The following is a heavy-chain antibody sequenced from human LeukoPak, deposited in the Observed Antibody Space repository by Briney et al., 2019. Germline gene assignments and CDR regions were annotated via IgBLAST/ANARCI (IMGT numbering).Heavy chain of an antibody. J-gene: IGHJ4*02. CDR2: IYYSGST. CDR3: AAGEPSSLIL. Sequence: PSETLSLPCTVSGGSISSSSYYWGWIRQPPGKVLEWIGSIYYSGSTYYNPSLKSRVTISVDTSKNQFSLKLSSVTAADTAVYYCAAGEPSSLILWGQGTLVTVSS. D-gene: IGHD6-6*01. CDR1: GGSISSSSYY. V-gene: IGHV4-39*01.